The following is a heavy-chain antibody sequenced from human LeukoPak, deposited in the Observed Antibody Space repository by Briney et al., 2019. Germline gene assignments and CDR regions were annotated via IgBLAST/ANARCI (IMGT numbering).Heavy chain of an antibody. CDR2: INPSGGST. CDR3: ARDKDDFWSGYYNLDY. J-gene: IGHJ4*02. V-gene: IGHV1-46*01. Sequence: ASVKVSCKASGYTFTSYYMHWVRQAPGQGLEWMGIINPSGGSTSYAQKFQGRVTMTRDMSTSTVYMELSSLRSEDTAVYYCARDKDDFWSGYYNLDYWGQGTLVTVSS. CDR1: GYTFTSYY. D-gene: IGHD3-3*01.